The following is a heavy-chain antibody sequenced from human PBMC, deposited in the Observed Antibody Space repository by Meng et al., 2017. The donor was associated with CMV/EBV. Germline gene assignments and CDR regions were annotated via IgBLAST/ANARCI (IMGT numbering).Heavy chain of an antibody. CDR2: MNPNSGNT. CDR3: ARSLGARRTGIAAAGFDY. D-gene: IGHD6-13*01. Sequence: ASVNVSCKASGYTFTSYDINWVRQATGQGLEWMGWMNPNSGNTGYAQKFQGRVTITRNTSISTAYMELSSLRSEDTAVYYCARSLGARRTGIAAAGFDYWGQGTLVTVSS. J-gene: IGHJ4*02. V-gene: IGHV1-8*03. CDR1: GYTFTSYD.